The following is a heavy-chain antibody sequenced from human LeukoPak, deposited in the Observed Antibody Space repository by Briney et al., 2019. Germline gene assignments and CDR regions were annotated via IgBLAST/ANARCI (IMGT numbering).Heavy chain of an antibody. CDR2: IPYDGGNK. CDR3: ARVVVTKILNDAFGI. Sequence: PGGSLRLSCAASGFTFSSYGMHWVRQAPGKGLEWVAVIPYDGGNKYYADSVKGRFTISRDTSKSTLYLQMNSLRAEDTAVYYCARVVVTKILNDAFGIWGQGTMVTVSS. D-gene: IGHD3-22*01. CDR1: GFTFSSYG. V-gene: IGHV3-30*03. J-gene: IGHJ3*02.